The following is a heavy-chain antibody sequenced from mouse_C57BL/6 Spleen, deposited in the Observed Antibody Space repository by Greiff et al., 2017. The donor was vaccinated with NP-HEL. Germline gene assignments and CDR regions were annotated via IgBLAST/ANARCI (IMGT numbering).Heavy chain of an antibody. CDR1: GYTFTSYW. J-gene: IGHJ1*03. V-gene: IGHV1-69*01. CDR3: ARRGEYFDV. Sequence: QVQLQQPGAELVMPGASVKLSCKASGYTFTSYWMHWVKQRPGQGLEWIGEIAPSDSYTNYNQKFKGKSTLTVDKSSSTAYMQLSSLTSEDSAVYYCARRGEYFDVWGTGTTVTVSS. CDR2: IAPSDSYT.